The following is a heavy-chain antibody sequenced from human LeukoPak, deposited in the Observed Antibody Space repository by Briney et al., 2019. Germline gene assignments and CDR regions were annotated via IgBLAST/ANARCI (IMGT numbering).Heavy chain of an antibody. CDR2: INPSGGST. Sequence: ASVKVSCKASGYTFTSYYMHWVRQAPGQGLEWMGIINPSGGSTSYAQKFQGRVTMTRDTSTSTVYTELSSLRSEDTAVYYCARDSGEALWFGELLWKSDAFDIWGQGTMVTVSS. V-gene: IGHV1-46*01. J-gene: IGHJ3*02. CDR3: ARDSGEALWFGELLWKSDAFDI. D-gene: IGHD3-10*01. CDR1: GYTFTSYY.